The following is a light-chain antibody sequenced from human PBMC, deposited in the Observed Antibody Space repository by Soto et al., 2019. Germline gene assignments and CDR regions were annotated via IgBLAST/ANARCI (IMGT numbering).Light chain of an antibody. J-gene: IGKJ1*01. Sequence: DIQMTQSPSSLSASVGDRVTTTCRASQSISSYLNWYQQKPGKAPKLLIYAASSLQSGVPSRFSGSGSGTDFTLTISSLQPEDFATYYCQQSTRTFGQGTKVDIK. CDR2: AAS. CDR1: QSISSY. CDR3: QQSTRT. V-gene: IGKV1-39*01.